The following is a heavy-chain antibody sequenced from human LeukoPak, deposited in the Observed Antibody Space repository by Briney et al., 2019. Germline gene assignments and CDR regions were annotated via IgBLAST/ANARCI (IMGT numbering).Heavy chain of an antibody. CDR2: ISGSGGST. V-gene: IGHV3-23*01. Sequence: GGSLRLSCTASGFTFSNYAMSWVRQAPGKGLEWVSGISGSGGSTYYADSVKGRFTISRDNSKNTLYVQMNSLRAEDTAVYYCARDRWFDPWGQGTLVTVSS. J-gene: IGHJ5*02. CDR1: GFTFSNYA. CDR3: ARDRWFDP.